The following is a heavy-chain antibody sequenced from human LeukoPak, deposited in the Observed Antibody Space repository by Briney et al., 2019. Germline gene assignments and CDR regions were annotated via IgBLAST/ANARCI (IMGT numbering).Heavy chain of an antibody. CDR3: ARGISLIAVAGHLDY. CDR2: FSSSSSYI. D-gene: IGHD6-19*01. CDR1: GSTFGGNT. V-gene: IGHV3-21*01. Sequence: GGPLDLPCAAFGSTFGGNTWTWVRQAPGKGLRWVSSFSSSSSYIYYADSVKGRFTISRDNAKNSLYLQMNSLRAEDTAVYYCARGISLIAVAGHLDYWGQGTLVTVSS. J-gene: IGHJ4*02.